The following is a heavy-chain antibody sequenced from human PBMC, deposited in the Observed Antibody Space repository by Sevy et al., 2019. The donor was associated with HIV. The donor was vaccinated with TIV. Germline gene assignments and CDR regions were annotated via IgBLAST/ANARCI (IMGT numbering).Heavy chain of an antibody. CDR3: AKDRYSSGWYSGTFYYGMDV. CDR2: ISWNSGSI. J-gene: IGHJ6*02. CDR1: GFTFDDYA. V-gene: IGHV3-9*01. D-gene: IGHD6-19*01. Sequence: GGSLRLSCAASGFTFDDYAMHWVRQAPGKGLEWVSGISWNSGSIGYAHSVKGRFTISRDNAKNSLYLQMNSLRAEDTALYYCAKDRYSSGWYSGTFYYGMDVWGQGTTVTVSS.